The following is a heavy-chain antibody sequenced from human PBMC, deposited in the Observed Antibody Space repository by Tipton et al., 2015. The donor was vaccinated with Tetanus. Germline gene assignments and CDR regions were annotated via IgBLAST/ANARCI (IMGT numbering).Heavy chain of an antibody. Sequence: TLSLTCTVSGGSVSSGSYYWSWIRQPPGKGLEWIGYIYYSGGTNYNPSLKSRVTISVDTSKNQFSLKLSSVTAADTAVYYCARQDWNYYYYYGMDVWGQGTTVTVSS. D-gene: IGHD1-1*01. V-gene: IGHV4-61*01. CDR1: GGSVSSGSYY. CDR3: ARQDWNYYYYYGMDV. CDR2: IYYSGGT. J-gene: IGHJ6*02.